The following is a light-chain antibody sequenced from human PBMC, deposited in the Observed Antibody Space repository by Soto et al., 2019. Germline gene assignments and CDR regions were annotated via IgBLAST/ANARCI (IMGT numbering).Light chain of an antibody. CDR3: QQFHTYPRT. CDR2: AAS. Sequence: DIQLTQSPSFLSASVGDRVTITCRASQGINNYLAWYQQKPGKAPTLLIFAASSLQSGVPSRFSGSGSGTEFTLTISSLQPEDFATYYCQQFHTYPRTFGKGTKVDIK. CDR1: QGINNY. V-gene: IGKV1-9*01. J-gene: IGKJ1*01.